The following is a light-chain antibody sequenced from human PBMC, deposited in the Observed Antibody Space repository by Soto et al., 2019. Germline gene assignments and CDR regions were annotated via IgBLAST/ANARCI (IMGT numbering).Light chain of an antibody. CDR3: QHYNSYPAT. V-gene: IGKV1-5*01. CDR2: DTS. J-gene: IGKJ2*01. CDR1: QSISGR. Sequence: DIQMTQSPSTLPASVGDRVTITCRASQSISGRLAWYQQKPGKAPNLLIYDTSSLESGVTSRFSGSGSGTEFSLTISSLRPDDFATYYCQHYNSYPATFGQGTRLEI.